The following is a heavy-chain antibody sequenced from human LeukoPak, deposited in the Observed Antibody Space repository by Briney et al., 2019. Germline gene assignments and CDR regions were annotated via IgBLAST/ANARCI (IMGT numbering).Heavy chain of an antibody. CDR1: GGSISSGDYY. D-gene: IGHD4-23*01. V-gene: IGHV4-30-4*01. CDR2: IYYSGST. Sequence: PSQTPSLTCTVPGGSISSGDYYWSWIRQPPGKGLEWIGYIYYSGSTNYNPSLKSRVTMSADTSKNQFSLKLSSVTAADTAVYFCASGAVVDAFDIWGQGTMVTVSS. CDR3: ASGAVVDAFDI. J-gene: IGHJ3*02.